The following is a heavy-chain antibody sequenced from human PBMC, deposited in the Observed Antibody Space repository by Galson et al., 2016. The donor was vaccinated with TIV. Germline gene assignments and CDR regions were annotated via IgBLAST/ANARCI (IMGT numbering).Heavy chain of an antibody. Sequence: SLRLSCAASGLVVSDNFMNWVRQAPGKGLEWLSLISDGDYTDYAGSVKGRFTISRDKSRNIVYLHMDKLRVEDTAVFYCVRERRHCGNECFLRYYYGMDVWGQGTTITVSS. V-gene: IGHV3-66*02. D-gene: IGHD2-21*01. J-gene: IGHJ6*02. CDR1: GLVVSDNF. CDR2: ISDGDYT. CDR3: VRERRHCGNECFLRYYYGMDV.